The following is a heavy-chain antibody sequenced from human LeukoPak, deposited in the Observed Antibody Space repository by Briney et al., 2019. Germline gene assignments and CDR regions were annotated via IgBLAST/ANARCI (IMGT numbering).Heavy chain of an antibody. J-gene: IGHJ4*02. CDR1: DYTFTSYG. CDR3: ARHYGGYSYGLYYFDY. Sequence: ASVKVSCKASDYTFTSYGISWVRQAPGQGLEWMGWISAYNGNTNYAQKLQGRVTMTTDTSTSTAYMELRSLRSDDTAVYYCARHYGGYSYGLYYFDYWGQGTLVTVSS. CDR2: ISAYNGNT. D-gene: IGHD5-18*01. V-gene: IGHV1-18*01.